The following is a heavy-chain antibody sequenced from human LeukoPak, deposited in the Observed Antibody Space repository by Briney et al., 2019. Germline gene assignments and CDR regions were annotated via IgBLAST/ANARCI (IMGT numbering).Heavy chain of an antibody. D-gene: IGHD6-19*01. CDR1: RLTLSDYV. V-gene: IGHV3-7*01. J-gene: IGHJ4*02. CDR2: IKQIGSEK. Sequence: GGSLRHSCVASRLTLSDYVMTSVRPARGKGLDWVANIKQIGSEKYNVDSLKGRFTISRENAQHSLSLPMNRQRVEDTHVYLCASVTAGKIGWHYFDYWGQGALVTVSS. CDR3: ASVTAGKIGWHYFDY.